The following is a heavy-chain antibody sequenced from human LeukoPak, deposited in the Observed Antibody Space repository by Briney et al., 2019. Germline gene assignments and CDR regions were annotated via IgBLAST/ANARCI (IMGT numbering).Heavy chain of an antibody. D-gene: IGHD5-18*01. Sequence: GGSLRLSCAASGFTFSSYAMSWVRQAPGKGLEWVSAISGSGGSTYYADSVKGRFTISRDNSKNTLYLQMNSLRAEDTAVYYCAKGRYSYGREDYLDYWGQGTLVTVSS. CDR3: AKGRYSYGREDYLDY. J-gene: IGHJ4*02. V-gene: IGHV3-23*01. CDR2: ISGSGGST. CDR1: GFTFSSYA.